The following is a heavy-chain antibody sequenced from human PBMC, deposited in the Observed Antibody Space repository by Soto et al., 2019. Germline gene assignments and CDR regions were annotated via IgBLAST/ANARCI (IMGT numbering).Heavy chain of an antibody. CDR3: ARSLSIAAAGPDLRGAFDI. J-gene: IGHJ3*02. D-gene: IGHD6-13*01. Sequence: VASVKVSCKASGYTFTGYYMHWVRQAPGQGLEWMGWINPNSGGTNYAQKFQGWVTMTRDTSISTAYMELSRLRSDDTAVYYCARSLSIAAAGPDLRGAFDIWGQGTMVTVSS. CDR2: INPNSGGT. V-gene: IGHV1-2*04. CDR1: GYTFTGYY.